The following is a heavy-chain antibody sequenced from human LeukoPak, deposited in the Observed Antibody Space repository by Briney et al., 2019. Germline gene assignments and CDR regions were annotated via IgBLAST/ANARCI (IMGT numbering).Heavy chain of an antibody. CDR2: IIPIFGTA. D-gene: IGHD3-10*01. CDR1: GGTFSSYA. V-gene: IGHV1-69*06. CDR3: ARGHYGSGSYAAYYYYYMDV. Sequence: ASVKVSCKASGGTFSSYAISWVRQAPGQGLEWMGGIIPIFGTANYAQKFQGRVTITADKSTSTAYMELSSLRSEDTAVYYCARGHYGSGSYAAYYYYYMDVWGKGTTVTVSS. J-gene: IGHJ6*03.